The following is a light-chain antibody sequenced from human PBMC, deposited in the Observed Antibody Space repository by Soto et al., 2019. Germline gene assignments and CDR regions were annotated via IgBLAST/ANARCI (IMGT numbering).Light chain of an antibody. Sequence: QSALTQPASVSGSPGQAITISCTGTSSDVGGYNYVSWYQQHPGKAPKLMIYDVSNRPSWVSDRFSGSKSANTASLTISGLQAEDEADYYCTSYTSNNTPVFGTGTKVTVL. CDR2: DVS. J-gene: IGLJ1*01. CDR3: TSYTSNNTPV. CDR1: SSDVGGYNY. V-gene: IGLV2-14*01.